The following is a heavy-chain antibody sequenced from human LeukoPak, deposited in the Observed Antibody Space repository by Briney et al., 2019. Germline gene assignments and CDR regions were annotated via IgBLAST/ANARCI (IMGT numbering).Heavy chain of an antibody. CDR1: GGTFSSYA. D-gene: IGHD6-6*01. V-gene: IGHV1-69*05. CDR3: ASLIAARAYWFDP. CDR2: IIPIFGTA. Sequence: ASVKVSCKASGGTFSSYAISWVRQAPGQGLEWMGGIIPIFGTANYAQKFQGRVTITTDESTSTAYMELSSLRSEDTAVYYCASLIAARAYWFDPWGQGTLVTVSS. J-gene: IGHJ5*02.